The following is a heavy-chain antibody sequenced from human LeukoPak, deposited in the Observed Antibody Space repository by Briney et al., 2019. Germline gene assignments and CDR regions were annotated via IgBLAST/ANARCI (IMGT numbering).Heavy chain of an antibody. J-gene: IGHJ4*02. CDR3: TQNARYDILAGYWCFDY. CDR2: ISGSGGST. Sequence: PGGSLRLSCAASGFTFSSYSMNWVRQAPGKGLDWVSAISGSGGSTYYADSVKVRFTISRDNSKNTLYLQMNSLRAEDTAVYFCTQNARYDILAGYWCFDYWGQGTLVTVSS. V-gene: IGHV3-23*01. CDR1: GFTFSSYS. D-gene: IGHD3-9*01.